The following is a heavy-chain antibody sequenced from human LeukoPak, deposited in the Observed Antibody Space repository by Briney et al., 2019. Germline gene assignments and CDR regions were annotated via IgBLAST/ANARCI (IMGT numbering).Heavy chain of an antibody. V-gene: IGHV3-43D*03. CDR3: TRRFDY. Sequence: PGGSLRLSCAASGFTFDDSAMHWVRQAPGKGLEWVSAINWDGGSTYYADSVKGRFTISKDNAKNSLYLQMNSLRTEDTAVYYCTRRFDYWGQGTLVTVSS. J-gene: IGHJ4*02. CDR1: GFTFDDSA. CDR2: INWDGGST.